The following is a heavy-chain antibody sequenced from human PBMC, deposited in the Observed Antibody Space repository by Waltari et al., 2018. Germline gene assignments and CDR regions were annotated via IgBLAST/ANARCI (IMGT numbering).Heavy chain of an antibody. Sequence: GKGLEWVSAMSGRGGSTYYADSVKGRFTISRDISKNTLYLQMNSLRAEDTAVYYCAKVPTTHSPGAFDIWGQGTMVTVSS. J-gene: IGHJ3*02. V-gene: IGHV3-23*01. D-gene: IGHD4-17*01. CDR2: MSGRGGST. CDR3: AKVPTTHSPGAFDI.